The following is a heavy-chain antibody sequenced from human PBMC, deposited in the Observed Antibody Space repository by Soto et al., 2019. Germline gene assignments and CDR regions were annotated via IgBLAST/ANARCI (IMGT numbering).Heavy chain of an antibody. Sequence: PGGSLRLSCAASGFTFSSYGMNWVRQAPGKGLEWVSYISSSSSTIYYADSVKGRFTISRDNAKNSLYLQMNSLRAEDTAVYYCARGPGGTVTTFYYYYYMDVWGKGTTVTVSS. D-gene: IGHD4-17*01. CDR3: ARGPGGTVTTFYYYYYMDV. J-gene: IGHJ6*03. CDR2: ISSSSSTI. V-gene: IGHV3-48*01. CDR1: GFTFSSYG.